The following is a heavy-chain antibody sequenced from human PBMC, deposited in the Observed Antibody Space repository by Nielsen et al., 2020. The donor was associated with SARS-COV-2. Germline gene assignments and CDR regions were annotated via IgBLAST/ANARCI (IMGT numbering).Heavy chain of an antibody. Sequence: GESLKISCTASGFTFGDYAMSWFRQTPGKGLEWVGFIRSKAYGGTTEYAASVKGRFTISRDDSKSIAYLQMNSLKTEDTAVYYCTRDLSGSLAAYWGQGTPVTVSS. D-gene: IGHD2-15*01. CDR1: GFTFGDYA. V-gene: IGHV3-49*03. CDR3: TRDLSGSLAAY. CDR2: IRSKAYGGTT. J-gene: IGHJ4*02.